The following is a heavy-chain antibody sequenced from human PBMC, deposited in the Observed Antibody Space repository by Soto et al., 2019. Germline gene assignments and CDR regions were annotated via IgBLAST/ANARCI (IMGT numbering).Heavy chain of an antibody. D-gene: IGHD6-19*01. CDR1: GFTFSDYY. V-gene: IGHV3-11*06. Sequence: GGSLRLSCAASGFTFSDYYMSWIRQAPGKGLEWVSYISSSSSYTNYADSVKGRFTISRDNAKNSLYLQMNSLRAEDTAVYYCERGPIAVDVEYWGQGTLVTVSS. CDR3: ERGPIAVDVEY. J-gene: IGHJ4*02. CDR2: ISSSSSYT.